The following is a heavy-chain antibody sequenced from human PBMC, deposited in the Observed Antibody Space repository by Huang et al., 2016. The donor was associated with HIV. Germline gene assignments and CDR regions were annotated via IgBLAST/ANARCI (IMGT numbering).Heavy chain of an antibody. CDR2: IVPIFGAP. CDR3: ARDSRGDGYNYENGFDY. D-gene: IGHD5-12*01. V-gene: IGHV1-69*01. J-gene: IGHJ4*02. Sequence: QLLLVQSGAEVKEPGSSVKVSCKASGGSFNNYTISWLRQAPGHGLEWLGVIVPIFGAPNFAQKFQGRVTITADEYTKTAYMELSSLSSEDTAIYYCARDSRGDGYNYENGFDYWGQGTLVTVSS. CDR1: GGSFNNYT.